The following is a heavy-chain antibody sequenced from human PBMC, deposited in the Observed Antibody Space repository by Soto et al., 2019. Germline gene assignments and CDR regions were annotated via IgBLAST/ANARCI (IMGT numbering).Heavy chain of an antibody. Sequence: QVQLQESGPGLMKPSQTLSLTCTVSGGSISGGGTGSYWTWIRQVPGKGLEWIGYIYYTGNTYDTPSLKTRPTISIDTSENQFSLKLTSVTAADTAVYFCASGHDAYKVRYWGQGTLVTVSS. CDR1: GGSISGGGTGSY. D-gene: IGHD1-1*01. J-gene: IGHJ4*02. CDR3: ASGHDAYKVRY. V-gene: IGHV4-31*03. CDR2: IYYTGNT.